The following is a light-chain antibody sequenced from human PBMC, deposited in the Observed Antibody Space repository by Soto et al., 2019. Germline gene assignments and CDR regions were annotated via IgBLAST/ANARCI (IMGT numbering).Light chain of an antibody. J-gene: IGKJ2*01. Sequence: VVMTQSPATLSVSPGQRATLSCWASHSVSSNLAWYQQKPGQAPRLLISSASIRATGISARFSGSGSGTEFTLTINSLQSEDFAVYYCQQYNDWYTFGQGTKLEI. CDR2: SAS. CDR3: QQYNDWYT. CDR1: HSVSSN. V-gene: IGKV3-15*01.